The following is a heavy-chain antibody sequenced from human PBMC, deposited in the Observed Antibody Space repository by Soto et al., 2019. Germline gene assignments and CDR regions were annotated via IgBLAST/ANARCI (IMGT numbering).Heavy chain of an antibody. V-gene: IGHV1-69*13. J-gene: IGHJ4*02. CDR3: ARGWSYDILTGFSY. D-gene: IGHD3-9*01. CDR2: IIPIFGTA. Sequence: GASVKVSCKASGGTFSSYAISWVRQAPGQGLEWMGGIIPIFGTANYAQKFQGRVTITADESTSTAYMELSSLRSEDTAIYYCARGWSYDILTGFSYWGQGTLVTVSS. CDR1: GGTFSSYA.